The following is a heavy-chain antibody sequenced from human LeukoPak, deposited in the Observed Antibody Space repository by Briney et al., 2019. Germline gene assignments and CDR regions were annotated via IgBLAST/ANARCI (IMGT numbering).Heavy chain of an antibody. CDR3: ASGLVPHDFDY. D-gene: IGHD2-2*01. Sequence: SETLSLTCAVYGGSFSGYYWSWIRQPPGKGLEWIGEINHSGSTNYNPSLKSRVTISVDTSKNQFSLKLSSVTAADPAVYYCASGLVPHDFDYWGQGTLVTVAS. CDR2: INHSGST. J-gene: IGHJ4*02. V-gene: IGHV4-34*01. CDR1: GGSFSGYY.